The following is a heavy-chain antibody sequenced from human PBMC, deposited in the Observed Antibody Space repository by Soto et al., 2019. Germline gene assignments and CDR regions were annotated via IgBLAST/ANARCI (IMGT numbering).Heavy chain of an antibody. CDR3: ARDGDPGYAFWSGPLGGCRFDP. D-gene: IGHD3-3*01. V-gene: IGHV1-69*12. J-gene: IGHJ5*02. CDR1: GGTFGNTA. CDR2: IVPLFGTA. Sequence: QVQLVQSGAEVKEPGSSVNVSCKTSGGTFGNTAVTWVRQVPGQGLEWIGGIVPLFGTANYAQKFRGRVMITADEPTRXAYMDLSRLRSDDTAIYYCARDGDPGYAFWSGPLGGCRFDPWGQGTLVTVSS.